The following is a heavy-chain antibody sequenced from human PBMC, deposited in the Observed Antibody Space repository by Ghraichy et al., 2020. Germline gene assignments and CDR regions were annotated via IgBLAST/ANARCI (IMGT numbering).Heavy chain of an antibody. J-gene: IGHJ4*02. CDR1: GFTFSDNW. D-gene: IGHD5-18*01. CDR2: IKKDGSEK. Sequence: ETLSLTCAASGFTFSDNWMNWVRQAPGKGLEWVANIKKDGSEKYYVDSVKGRFTISRDNAKNSLYLQMNSLRAEDTAVYYCARGEYNYAWGSWGQGTLVTVSS. V-gene: IGHV3-7*03. CDR3: ARGEYNYAWGS.